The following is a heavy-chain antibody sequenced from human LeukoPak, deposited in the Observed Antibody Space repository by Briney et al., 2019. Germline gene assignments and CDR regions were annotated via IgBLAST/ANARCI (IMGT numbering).Heavy chain of an antibody. Sequence: GGSLRLSCADSGFTFSNYPIHWVRQAPGKGLEWVAVISYDGSNKYYADSVKGRFTISRDNSKNTLYLQMNSLRAEDTAVYYCAKDPYCSSTSCSQEPYWGQGTLVTVSS. J-gene: IGHJ4*02. CDR2: ISYDGSNK. CDR1: GFTFSNYP. D-gene: IGHD2-2*01. CDR3: AKDPYCSSTSCSQEPY. V-gene: IGHV3-30-3*01.